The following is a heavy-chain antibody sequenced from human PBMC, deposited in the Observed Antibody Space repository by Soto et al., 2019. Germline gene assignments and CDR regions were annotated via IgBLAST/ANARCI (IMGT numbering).Heavy chain of an antibody. V-gene: IGHV3-33*01. Sequence: QVQLVESGGGVVQPGRSLRLSCTTSGFTFSSYGMHWVRQAPGKGLEWVAVIWYDGSKKYYGDSVKGRFTVSRDNSKNTLYLQLNSLRAEDTAVYYCARDRGGEWELQYWGQGTLVTVSS. CDR3: ARDRGGEWELQY. J-gene: IGHJ4*02. CDR1: GFTFSSYG. CDR2: IWYDGSKK. D-gene: IGHD1-26*01.